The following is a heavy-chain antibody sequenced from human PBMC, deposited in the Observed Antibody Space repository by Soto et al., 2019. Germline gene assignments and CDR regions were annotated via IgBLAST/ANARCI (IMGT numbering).Heavy chain of an antibody. J-gene: IGHJ4*02. CDR1: GFTFSSYA. CDR3: AKDIGTAVAGKYYFDY. D-gene: IGHD6-19*01. Sequence: EVQLLESGGGLVQPGGSLRLSCAASGFTFSSYAMSWVRQAPGKGLEWASAISGSGGSTYYADSVKGRFTISRDNSKNTLYLQMNSLRAEDTAVYYCAKDIGTAVAGKYYFDYWGQGTLVTVSS. CDR2: ISGSGGST. V-gene: IGHV3-23*01.